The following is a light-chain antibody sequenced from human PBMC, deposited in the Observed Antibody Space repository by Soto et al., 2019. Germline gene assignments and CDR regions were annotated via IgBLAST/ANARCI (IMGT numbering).Light chain of an antibody. J-gene: IGLJ3*02. CDR2: GNN. CDR1: SSNIGAAYD. Sequence: QSVLTQPPSVSGAPGQKVTISCTRSSSNIGAAYDVHWYQHLPGTAPKLLIYGNNNRPSGVPDRFSGSKSGTSASLAITGLQAEDEADYYCQSYYSSLSGWVFGGGTKVTVL. V-gene: IGLV1-40*01. CDR3: QSYYSSLSGWV.